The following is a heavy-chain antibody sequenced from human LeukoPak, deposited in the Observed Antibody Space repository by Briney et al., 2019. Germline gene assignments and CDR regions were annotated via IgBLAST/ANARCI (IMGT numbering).Heavy chain of an antibody. D-gene: IGHD4/OR15-4a*01. Sequence: GGSLRLSYAASGFIFSDYYMSWFRQVPGKGLEWIAYTSFSGRTTYYADSVEGRFTISRDNAQSSLFLQMNSLRAEDTALYYCARGALTYYYDSWGQGTLVTVST. CDR1: GFIFSDYY. J-gene: IGHJ4*02. V-gene: IGHV3-11*01. CDR3: ARGALTYYYDS. CDR2: TSFSGRTT.